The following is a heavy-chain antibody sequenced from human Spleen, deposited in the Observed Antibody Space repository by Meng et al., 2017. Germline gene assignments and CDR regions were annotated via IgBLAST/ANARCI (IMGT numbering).Heavy chain of an antibody. CDR2: INHSGGT. J-gene: IGHJ4*02. V-gene: IGHV4-34*01. Sequence: QLHPWGVGLFKPSETLSLTFCVYYGSFSGHYWSWIRQPPGKGLECIGEINHSGGTNYNPSLQSRLTTSVDTSKNQFSLRLSSVTAADTAVYYCARGHYDGYFDSWGQGTLVTVSS. D-gene: IGHD3-22*01. CDR3: ARGHYDGYFDS. CDR1: YGSFSGHY.